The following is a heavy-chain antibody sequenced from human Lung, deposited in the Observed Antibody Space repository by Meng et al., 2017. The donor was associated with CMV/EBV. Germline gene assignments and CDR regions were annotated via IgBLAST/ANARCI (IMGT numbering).Heavy chain of an antibody. CDR1: GGTFSSYA. CDR2: IIPIFGTA. J-gene: IGHJ6*02. CDR3: ARRRAVAGTQVYYYYGMDV. Sequence: SXXVSCKASGGTFSSYAISWVRQAPGQGLEWMEGIIPIFGTANYAQKFQGRVTITTDESTSTAYMELSSLRSEDTAVYYCARRRAVAGTQVYYYYGMDVWGQGTTVTVSS. D-gene: IGHD6-19*01. V-gene: IGHV1-69*05.